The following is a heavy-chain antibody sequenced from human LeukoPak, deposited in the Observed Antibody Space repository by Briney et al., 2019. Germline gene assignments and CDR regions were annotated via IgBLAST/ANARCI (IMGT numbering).Heavy chain of an antibody. CDR3: AKVRFLEWLSSPGYFDY. CDR2: ISGSGGST. Sequence: GALRLSCAASGFTFSSYAMSWVRQAPGKGLEWVSAISGSGGSTYYADSVKGRFTISRDNSKNTLYLQMNSLRAEGTAVYYCAKVRFLEWLSSPGYFDYWGQGTLVTVSS. V-gene: IGHV3-23*01. J-gene: IGHJ4*02. D-gene: IGHD3-3*01. CDR1: GFTFSSYA.